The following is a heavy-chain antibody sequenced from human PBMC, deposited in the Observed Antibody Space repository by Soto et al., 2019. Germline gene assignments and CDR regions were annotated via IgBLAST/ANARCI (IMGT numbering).Heavy chain of an antibody. CDR1: GGSISSYY. D-gene: IGHD6-13*01. CDR3: ARASWTVAGTVTYDY. J-gene: IGHJ4*02. Sequence: SETLSLTCTVSGGSISSYYWSWIRQPPGKGLEWIGYIYSGSTNYNPSLKSRVTISVDTSNKQFSLQLISVTAADTAVYYCARASWTVAGTVTYDYWGQGTLVTVS. CDR2: IYSGST. V-gene: IGHV4-59*01.